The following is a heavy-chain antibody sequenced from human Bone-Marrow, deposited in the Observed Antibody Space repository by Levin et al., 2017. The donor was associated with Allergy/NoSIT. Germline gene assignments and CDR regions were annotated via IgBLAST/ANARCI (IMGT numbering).Heavy chain of an antibody. CDR3: ARAMGGIAAAASDY. CDR2: INPNSGVT. V-gene: IGHV1-2*02. CDR1: GYTFIDYY. J-gene: IGHJ4*02. D-gene: IGHD6-13*01. Sequence: ASVKVSCKTSGYTFIDYYLHWVRQAPGQGLEWMAWINPNSGVTNYAQKFQGRVTVTRDTSLSTSYMELSRLRADDTAVYYCARAMGGIAAAASDYWGRGTLVTVSS.